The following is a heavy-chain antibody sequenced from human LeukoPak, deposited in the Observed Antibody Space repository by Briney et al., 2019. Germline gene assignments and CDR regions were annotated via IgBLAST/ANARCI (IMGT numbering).Heavy chain of an antibody. CDR2: IYSGGST. J-gene: IGHJ4*02. D-gene: IGHD5-24*01. CDR3: ARDAGYNYFDY. V-gene: IGHV3-66*01. CDR1: GFTVISNY. Sequence: PGGSLRLSCAASGFTVISNYMSWVRQAPGKGLEWVSVIYSGGSTYYADSVKGRFTISRDNSKNTLHLQMNSLRAEDTAVYYCARDAGYNYFDYWGREPWSPSPQ.